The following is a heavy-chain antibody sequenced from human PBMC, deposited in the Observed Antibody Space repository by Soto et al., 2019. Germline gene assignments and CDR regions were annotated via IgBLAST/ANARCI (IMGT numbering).Heavy chain of an antibody. V-gene: IGHV1-8*01. Sequence: ASVKVSCKASGYTFTSYDINWVRQATGQGLEWMGWMNPNSGNTGYAQKFQGRVTMTRNTSISTAYMELSSLRSEDTAVYYCATRGINDYGPNDAFDIWGQGTMVTVSS. CDR2: MNPNSGNT. D-gene: IGHD4-17*01. CDR1: GYTFTSYD. CDR3: ATRGINDYGPNDAFDI. J-gene: IGHJ3*02.